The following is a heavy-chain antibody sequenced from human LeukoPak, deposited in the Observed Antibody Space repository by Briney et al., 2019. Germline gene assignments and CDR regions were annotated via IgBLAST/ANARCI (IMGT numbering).Heavy chain of an antibody. J-gene: IGHJ4*02. V-gene: IGHV4-59*08. Sequence: PSETLSLTCPVSGGSISTYYWSWIRQPPGKGLEWIGYIYYSGTTKYNPSLKSRVTMSVDTSKNQFSLNLSSVTAADTAVYFCARDYGIAAPFFDYWGQGTLVTVSS. CDR1: GGSISTYY. D-gene: IGHD6-25*01. CDR3: ARDYGIAAPFFDY. CDR2: IYYSGTT.